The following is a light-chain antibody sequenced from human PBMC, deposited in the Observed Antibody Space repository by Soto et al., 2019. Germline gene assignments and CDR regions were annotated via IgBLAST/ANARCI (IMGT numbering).Light chain of an antibody. CDR2: VAS. Sequence: DIQMTQSPSSLSASVGDRVTITCRASQSISSYLSWYQQKPGKAPKLLINVASTLQSGVPSRFXXSGSGTDFTLAISSLQPEDFATYYCQQSSSTPQTFGGGTRVEIK. CDR3: QQSSSTPQT. V-gene: IGKV1-39*01. J-gene: IGKJ4*01. CDR1: QSISSY.